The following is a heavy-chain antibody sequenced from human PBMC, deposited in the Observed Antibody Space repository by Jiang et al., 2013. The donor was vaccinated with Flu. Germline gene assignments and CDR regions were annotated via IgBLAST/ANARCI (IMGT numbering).Heavy chain of an antibody. CDR1: GGTFSSYA. J-gene: IGHJ3*02. V-gene: IGHV1-69*01. CDR3: ARSEGPFITMVRDDAFDI. CDR2: IIPIFGTA. D-gene: IGHD3-10*01. Sequence: VKKPGSSVKVSCKASGGTFSSYAISWVRQAPGQGLEWMGGIIPIFGTANYAQKFQGRVTITADESTSTAYMELSSLRSEDTAVYYCARSEGPFITMVRDDAFDIWGQGTMVTVSS.